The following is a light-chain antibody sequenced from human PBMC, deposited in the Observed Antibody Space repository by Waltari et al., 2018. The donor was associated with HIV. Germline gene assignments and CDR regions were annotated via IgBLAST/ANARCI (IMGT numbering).Light chain of an antibody. V-gene: IGKV3-20*01. CDR1: QSVSSSY. J-gene: IGKJ1*01. Sequence: IVLKQPPGTLSLSRGDRATPCCRARQSVSSSYLAWYQQKPGQAPRLLIYGASSRATGIPDRFSGSGSGTDFTLTISRLEPEDFAVYYCHQYGSSPWPFGQGTKVEIK. CDR3: HQYGSSPWP. CDR2: GAS.